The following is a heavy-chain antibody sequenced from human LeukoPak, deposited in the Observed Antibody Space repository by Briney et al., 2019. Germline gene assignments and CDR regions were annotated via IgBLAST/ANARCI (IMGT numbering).Heavy chain of an antibody. D-gene: IGHD1-1*01. Sequence: SETLSLTCAVYGGSFSGYYWSWIRQPPGKGLEWIGEINHSGSTNYNPSLKSRVTISVDTSKNQFSLKLSSVTGADTAVYYCARDETAQLDRYGMDVWGQGTTVTVSS. CDR3: ARDETAQLDRYGMDV. CDR2: INHSGST. V-gene: IGHV4-34*01. CDR1: GGSFSGYY. J-gene: IGHJ6*02.